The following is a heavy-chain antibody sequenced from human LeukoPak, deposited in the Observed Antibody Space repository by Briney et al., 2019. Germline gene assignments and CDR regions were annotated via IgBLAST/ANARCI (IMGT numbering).Heavy chain of an antibody. D-gene: IGHD6-19*01. CDR1: GLTFSSYT. CDR3: AKTTSSGWN. V-gene: IGHV3-21*01. Sequence: KPGGSLRLSCAASGLTFSSYTMNWVRQAPGKGLEWVSSISSGSRYIYYADSVKGRFTISRDNAKNSLYLRMNSLRAEDTAVYYCAKTTSSGWNWGQGTLVTVSS. CDR2: ISSGSRYI. J-gene: IGHJ4*02.